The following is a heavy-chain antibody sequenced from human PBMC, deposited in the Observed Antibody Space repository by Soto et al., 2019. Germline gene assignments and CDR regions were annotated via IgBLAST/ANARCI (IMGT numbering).Heavy chain of an antibody. Sequence: EVQLLESGGGLVQPGGSLRLSCAASGFTFSSYAMSWVRQAPGKGLEWVSAISGSGGSTYYADSVKGRFTISRDNSKNTLYLQMNSLRAEDTAVYYCAKDGSPLAARSGSDYYYYYGMDVWGQGTTVTVSS. CDR3: AKDGSPLAARSGSDYYYYYGMDV. V-gene: IGHV3-23*01. J-gene: IGHJ6*02. CDR2: ISGSGGST. CDR1: GFTFSSYA. D-gene: IGHD6-6*01.